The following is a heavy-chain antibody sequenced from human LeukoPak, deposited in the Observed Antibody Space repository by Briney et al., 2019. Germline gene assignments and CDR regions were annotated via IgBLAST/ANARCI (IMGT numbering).Heavy chain of an antibody. CDR1: GFTFSHYA. CDR2: ISGTDGRT. J-gene: IGHJ4*02. CDR3: ARDVNHDRFRGFYFDH. D-gene: IGHD3-10*01. Sequence: GGSLRLSCAASGFTFSHYAMTWVRQAPGKGLEWVSAISGTDGRTYYADSVKGRFTISRDNSKSTLYLQMNSLRAEDTAVYYCARDVNHDRFRGFYFDHWGQGTLVTVSS. V-gene: IGHV3-23*01.